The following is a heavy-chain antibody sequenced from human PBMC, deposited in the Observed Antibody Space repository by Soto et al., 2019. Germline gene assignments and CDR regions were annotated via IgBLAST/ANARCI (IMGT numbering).Heavy chain of an antibody. CDR1: GFTFSIYA. D-gene: IGHD5-12*01. J-gene: IGHJ5*02. CDR3: VKDRAPRDGYKTQPGS. V-gene: IGHV3-64D*06. Sequence: GGSLRLSCSASGFTFSIYAMHWVRQAPGKGLEYVSAVSTNGGTSYYADSVKGRFTISRDDSRNTLYLQMNSLRPEDTAVYYCVKDRAPRDGYKTQPGSWGLGTLVTVSS. CDR2: VSTNGGTS.